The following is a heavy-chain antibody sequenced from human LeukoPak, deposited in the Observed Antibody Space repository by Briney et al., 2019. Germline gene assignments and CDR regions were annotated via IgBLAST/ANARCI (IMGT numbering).Heavy chain of an antibody. D-gene: IGHD3-10*01. CDR3: ARGLRRPLLTYYGSGSYLDV. CDR2: INHSGST. Sequence: SETLSLTCAVYGGSFSGYYWSWIRQPPGKGLEWIGEINHSGSTNYNPSLKSRVTISVDTSKNQFSLKLSSVTAAGTAVYYCARGLRRPLLTYYGSGSYLDVWGQGTTVTVSS. J-gene: IGHJ6*02. V-gene: IGHV4-34*01. CDR1: GGSFSGYY.